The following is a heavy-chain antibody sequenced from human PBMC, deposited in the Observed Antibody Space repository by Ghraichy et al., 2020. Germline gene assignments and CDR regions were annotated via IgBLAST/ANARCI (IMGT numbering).Heavy chain of an antibody. CDR1: GFTFSSYS. CDR3: ARDLPRCSGGSCYSFDY. Sequence: GGSLRLSCAASGFTFSSYSMNWVRQAPGKGLEWVSYISSSSSTIYYADSVKGRFTISRDNAKNSLYLQMNSLRDEDTAVYYCARDLPRCSGGSCYSFDYWGQGTLVTVSS. D-gene: IGHD2-15*01. J-gene: IGHJ4*02. CDR2: ISSSSSTI. V-gene: IGHV3-48*02.